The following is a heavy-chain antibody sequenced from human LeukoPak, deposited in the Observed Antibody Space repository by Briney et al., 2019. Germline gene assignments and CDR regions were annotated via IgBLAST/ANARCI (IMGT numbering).Heavy chain of an antibody. V-gene: IGHV3-21*01. J-gene: IGHJ6*03. CDR2: ISSSSSYI. D-gene: IGHD3-9*01. Sequence: GGSLRLSCAASGFTFSSYAMSWVRQAPGKGLEWVSSISSSSSYIYYADSVKGRFTISRDNAKNSLYLQMNSLGAEDTAVYYCARESSTYYDILTGYYKSYYYYYMDVWGKGTTVTISS. CDR1: GFTFSSYA. CDR3: ARESSTYYDILTGYYKSYYYYYMDV.